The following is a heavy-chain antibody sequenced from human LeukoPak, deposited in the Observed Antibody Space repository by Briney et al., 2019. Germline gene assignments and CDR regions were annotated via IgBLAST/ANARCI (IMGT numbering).Heavy chain of an antibody. CDR1: GGTFSSYA. D-gene: IGHD3-22*01. J-gene: IGHJ3*02. CDR3: ARNYDSSGYSPRADAFDI. V-gene: IGHV1-69*13. Sequence: SVKVSCKASGGTFSSYAISWVRQAPGQGLEWMGGIIPIFGTANYAQKFQGRVTITADESTSTAYMALSSLRSEDTVVYYCARNYDSSGYSPRADAFDIWGQGTMVTVSS. CDR2: IIPIFGTA.